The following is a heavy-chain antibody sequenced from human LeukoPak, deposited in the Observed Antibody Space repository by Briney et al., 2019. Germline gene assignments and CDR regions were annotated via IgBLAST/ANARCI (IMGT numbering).Heavy chain of an antibody. D-gene: IGHD3-22*01. V-gene: IGHV1-18*01. CDR1: GYTFTSYG. J-gene: IGHJ4*02. Sequence: ASVKVSCKASGYTFTSYGISWVRRAPGQGLEWMGWISAYNGNTNYAQKLQGRVTMTTDTSTSTAYMELGSLRSDDTAVYYCARDAGGDYYDSSGSFDYWGQGTLVTVSS. CDR2: ISAYNGNT. CDR3: ARDAGGDYYDSSGSFDY.